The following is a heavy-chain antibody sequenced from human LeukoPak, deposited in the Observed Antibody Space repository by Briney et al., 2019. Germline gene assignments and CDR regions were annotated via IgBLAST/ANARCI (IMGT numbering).Heavy chain of an antibody. CDR3: AKIYDYVWGSYRSNWFDP. D-gene: IGHD3-16*02. V-gene: IGHV3-23*01. Sequence: GGSLRLSCAASGFTFSSYAMSWVRQAPGKGLEWVSAISGSGGSTYYADSVKGRFTISRDNSKNTLYLQMNSLRAEDTAVYYCAKIYDYVWGSYRSNWFDPWGQGTLVTVSS. CDR1: GFTFSSYA. J-gene: IGHJ5*02. CDR2: ISGSGGST.